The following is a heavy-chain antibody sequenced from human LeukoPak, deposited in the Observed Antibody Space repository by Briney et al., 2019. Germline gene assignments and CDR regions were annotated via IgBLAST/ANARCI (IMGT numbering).Heavy chain of an antibody. Sequence: GGSLRLSCAASGFTFSDYYMSWIRQAPGKGLEWVAFIRYDGSNKYYADSVKGRFTISRDNSKNTLYLQMSSLRAEDTAVYYCAKDYDYGDYRIDYWGQGTLVTVSS. J-gene: IGHJ4*02. CDR1: GFTFSDYY. CDR2: IRYDGSNK. V-gene: IGHV3-30*02. D-gene: IGHD4-17*01. CDR3: AKDYDYGDYRIDY.